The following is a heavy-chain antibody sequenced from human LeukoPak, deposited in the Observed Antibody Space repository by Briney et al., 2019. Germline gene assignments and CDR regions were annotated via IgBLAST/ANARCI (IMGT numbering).Heavy chain of an antibody. V-gene: IGHV3-21*04. J-gene: IGHJ5*02. CDR2: ISRSSSYI. Sequence: GGSLRLSCAASGFTFSSYSMSWVRQAPGKGREWVSSISRSSSYIYYADSVKGRFTISRDNAKNTLYLQMNSLRDEDTAVYYCARDQSGTGQDWFDPWGQGTLVTVSS. CDR3: ARDQSGTGQDWFDP. CDR1: GFTFSSYS. D-gene: IGHD1-1*01.